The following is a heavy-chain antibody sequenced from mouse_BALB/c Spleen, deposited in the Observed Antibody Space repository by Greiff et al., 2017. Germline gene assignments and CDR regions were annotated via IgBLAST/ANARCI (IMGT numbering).Heavy chain of an antibody. CDR1: GYTFTDYA. Sequence: VQLKESGAELVRPGVSVKISCKGSGYTFTDYAMHWVKQSHAKSLEWIGVISTYYGDASYNQKFKGKATMTVDKSSSTAYMELARLTSEDSAIYYCARSRTGYFDYWGQGTTLTVSS. V-gene: IGHV1S137*01. D-gene: IGHD4-1*01. J-gene: IGHJ2*01. CDR3: ARSRTGYFDY. CDR2: ISTYYGDA.